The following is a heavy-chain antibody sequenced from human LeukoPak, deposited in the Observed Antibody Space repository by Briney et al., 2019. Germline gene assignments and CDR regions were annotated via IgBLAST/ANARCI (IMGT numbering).Heavy chain of an antibody. CDR3: AGDWGWPRCYPLP. V-gene: IGHV4-59*11. CDR2: VHNSGST. CDR1: GGSISGHY. Sequence: SETLSLTCSVSGGSISGHYWSWIRQPPGKGLEWIGSVHNSGSTNYNPSLKSRVTISVDTSNNQFSLRLSSVTAADTAVYYCAGDWGWPRCYPLPLGQGTLVTVSS. J-gene: IGHJ5*02. D-gene: IGHD3-16*01.